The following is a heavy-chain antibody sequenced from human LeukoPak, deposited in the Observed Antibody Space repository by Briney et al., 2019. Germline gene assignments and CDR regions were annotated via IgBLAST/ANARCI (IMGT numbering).Heavy chain of an antibody. CDR2: IDNTGST. CDR3: ATAYGDPGYFDL. V-gene: IGHV4-30-2*01. Sequence: SETLSLTCAVSGGSISSGGYSWGWIRQPPGQGLEWIGYIDNTGSTYYKASLKSRVTISVDRSKNQFSLKMSCVTAADTAVYYCATAYGDPGYFDLWGRGTLVTVSS. CDR1: GGSISSGGYS. D-gene: IGHD4-17*01. J-gene: IGHJ2*01.